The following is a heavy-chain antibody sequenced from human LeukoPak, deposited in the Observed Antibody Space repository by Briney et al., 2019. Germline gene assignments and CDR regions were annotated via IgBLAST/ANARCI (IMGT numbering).Heavy chain of an antibody. D-gene: IGHD6-6*01. CDR3: ATLIRYLSSASIPCAH. Sequence: GGSATLSCAASGATFSGYAVHLVRQPPGKGLEWVAAFLYGGSKRYYADSVKGCFTISRDNSKDTLYLEMNGLRPEATAFYYCATLIRYLSSASIPCAHWGQ. CDR1: GATFSGYA. CDR2: FLYGGSKR. V-gene: IGHV3-30*04. J-gene: IGHJ1*01.